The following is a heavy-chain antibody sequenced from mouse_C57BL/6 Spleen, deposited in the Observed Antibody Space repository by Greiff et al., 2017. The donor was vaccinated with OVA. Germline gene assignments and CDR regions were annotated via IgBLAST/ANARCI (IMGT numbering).Heavy chain of an antibody. J-gene: IGHJ4*01. CDR1: GYTFTSYW. V-gene: IGHV1-69*01. Sequence: VQLQQPGAELVMPGASVKLSCKASGYTFTSYWMHWVKQRPGQGLEWIGEIDPSDSYTNYNQKFKGKSTLTVDKSSSTAYMQLSSLTSEDSAVYYCARWAGYYPYYYAMDYWGQGTSVTVSS. CDR2: IDPSDSYT. D-gene: IGHD2-3*01. CDR3: ARWAGYYPYYYAMDY.